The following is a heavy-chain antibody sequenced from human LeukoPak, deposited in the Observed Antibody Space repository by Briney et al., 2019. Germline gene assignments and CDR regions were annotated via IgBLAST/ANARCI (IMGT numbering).Heavy chain of an antibody. D-gene: IGHD3-22*01. Sequence: GGSLRLSCAASGFFFSRYSMNWVRQAPGKGLEWVSYISSTSSTIYYADSVKGLFTISRDNAMYVLYQKKNSLRADATALYYCARVLHKRNYDSRTYYGYWGQGTLVTVSS. CDR2: ISSTSSTI. V-gene: IGHV3-48*01. J-gene: IGHJ4*02. CDR1: GFFFSRYS. CDR3: ARVLHKRNYDSRTYYGY.